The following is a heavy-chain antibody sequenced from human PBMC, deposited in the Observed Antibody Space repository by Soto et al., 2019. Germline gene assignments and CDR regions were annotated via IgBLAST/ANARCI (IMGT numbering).Heavy chain of an antibody. Sequence: QVQLVQSGAEVKKPGSSVKVSCKASGGTFSSYAITWVRQAPGQGLEWMGGIIAIFGTTNYAQKFQGRVTITADEYTCTAYMELSSLRAEDTAVYHCARVKGGYKYGYAIDYWGQGTLVTVSS. CDR2: IIAIFGTT. CDR1: GGTFSSYA. D-gene: IGHD5-18*01. J-gene: IGHJ4*02. V-gene: IGHV1-69*01. CDR3: ARVKGGYKYGYAIDY.